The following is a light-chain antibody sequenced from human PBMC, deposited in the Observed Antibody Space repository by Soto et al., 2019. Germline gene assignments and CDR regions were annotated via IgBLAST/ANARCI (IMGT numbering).Light chain of an antibody. CDR1: QSISSW. CDR3: QKYNSAPRT. CDR2: DAS. V-gene: IGKV1-5*01. J-gene: IGKJ1*01. Sequence: DIQMTQSPSTLSASVGYRFTITCRASQSISSWLAWYQQKPWKAPKLLIYDASSLESGVPSRFSGSGSGTEFTLTISSLQPDDFATYYCQKYNSAPRTLGQGTKGDIK.